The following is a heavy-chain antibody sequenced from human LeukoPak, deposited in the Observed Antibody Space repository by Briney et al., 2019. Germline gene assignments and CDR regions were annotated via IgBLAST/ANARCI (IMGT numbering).Heavy chain of an antibody. J-gene: IGHJ4*02. CDR3: ARHVPGYYGSGTNDF. CDR2: IDPTDSYV. D-gene: IGHD3-10*01. CDR1: GYSFTSYW. Sequence: GESLKISCKGSGYSFTSYWISWVRQMPGKGLEWMGTIDPTDSYVNYCPSFEGHVTISTDRSINTVYLHWGSLRASDTAMYYCARHVPGYYGSGTNDFWGQGTLVTVAS. V-gene: IGHV5-10-1*01.